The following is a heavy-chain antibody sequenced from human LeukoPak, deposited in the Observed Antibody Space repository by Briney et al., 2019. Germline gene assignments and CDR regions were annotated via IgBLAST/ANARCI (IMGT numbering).Heavy chain of an antibody. CDR3: AREGGVTPAYNWFDP. D-gene: IGHD4-23*01. Sequence: PGGSLRLSCAASGFTFSSYSMNWVRQAPGKGLEWVSYISSSSSTIYYADSVKGRFTSSRDNAKNSRYLQMNSLRAEDTAVYYCAREGGVTPAYNWFDPWGQGTLVTVSS. J-gene: IGHJ5*02. CDR2: ISSSSSTI. V-gene: IGHV3-48*01. CDR1: GFTFSSYS.